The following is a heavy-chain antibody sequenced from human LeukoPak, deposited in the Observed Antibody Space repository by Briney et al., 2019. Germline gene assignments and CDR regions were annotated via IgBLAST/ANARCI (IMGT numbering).Heavy chain of an antibody. CDR3: ARSTSGGSFSFDY. CDR1: GFTFISYS. V-gene: IGHV3-21*01. J-gene: IGHJ4*02. D-gene: IGHD2-15*01. Sequence: PGGSLRLSCAASGFTFISYSMNWVRQAPGEGLEWVSSISSSSSYIYYADSVKGRFTISRDNAKNSLYLQMNSLRAEDTAVYYCARSTSGGSFSFDYWGQGTLVTVSS. CDR2: ISSSSSYI.